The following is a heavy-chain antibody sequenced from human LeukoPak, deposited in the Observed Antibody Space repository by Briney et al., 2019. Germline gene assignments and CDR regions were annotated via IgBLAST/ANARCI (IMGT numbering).Heavy chain of an antibody. J-gene: IGHJ1*01. CDR3: ARGPPTYCRGDSCYSFPYSHH. V-gene: IGHV1-8*01. CDR2: MNPNSGNT. D-gene: IGHD2-15*01. Sequence: ASVKVPSTPSRYTSSSYDIDGVRQATGQGLEWMGWMNPNSGNTGYAQKFQGRVTMTRSTSISTAYMELTTLRSEDTAVYYCARGPPTYCRGDSCYSFPYSHHCGQGTLVTVSS. CDR1: RYTSSSYD.